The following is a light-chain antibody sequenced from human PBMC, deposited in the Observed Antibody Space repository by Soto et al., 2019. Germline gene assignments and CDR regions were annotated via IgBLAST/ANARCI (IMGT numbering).Light chain of an antibody. Sequence: EIVMTQSPPTLYVSPGERATLSCRASQSITTNVAWFQQKPGQAPSLIIFRASVRASGVPARFSGSGSGTEFTLTISSLQSEDFAVYFCHQYENWPKTFGQGTKVEI. J-gene: IGKJ1*01. CDR3: HQYENWPKT. CDR2: RAS. CDR1: QSITTN. V-gene: IGKV3-15*01.